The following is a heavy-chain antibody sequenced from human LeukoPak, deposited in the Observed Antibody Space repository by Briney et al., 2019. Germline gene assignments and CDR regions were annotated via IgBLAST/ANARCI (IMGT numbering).Heavy chain of an antibody. CDR3: AKAPNGGPSNFDY. Sequence: GGSLRLSCAASGFTFSSYAMSWVRQAPGKGLEWVSAISGSGGSTYYADSVKGRFTISRDNSKNTLYLQMNSLRAEDTGVYYCAKAPNGGPSNFDYWGQGTLVTVSS. CDR1: GFTFSSYA. J-gene: IGHJ4*02. D-gene: IGHD2-2*01. V-gene: IGHV3-23*01. CDR2: ISGSGGST.